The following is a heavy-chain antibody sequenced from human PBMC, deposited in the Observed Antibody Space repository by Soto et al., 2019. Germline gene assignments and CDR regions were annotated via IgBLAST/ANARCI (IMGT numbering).Heavy chain of an antibody. CDR1: GFTFSSYG. CDR3: ARDNGRYLNGDFGY. CDR2: IGYDGSNK. J-gene: IGHJ4*02. Sequence: WGSLTLSCAASGFTFSSYGMHWVRQAPGKGLEWVAVIGYDGSNKYYADSVKGRFTISRDNSKNTLYLQMNSLRAEDTAVYYCARDNGRYLNGDFGYWGQGTLV. V-gene: IGHV3-33*01. D-gene: IGHD3-9*01.